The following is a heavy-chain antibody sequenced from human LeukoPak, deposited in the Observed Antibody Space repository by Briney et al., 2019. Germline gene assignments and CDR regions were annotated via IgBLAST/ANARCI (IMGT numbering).Heavy chain of an antibody. J-gene: IGHJ4*02. CDR1: GYSFSKFG. D-gene: IGHD6-13*01. Sequence: ASVEVSCKTSGYSFSKFGISWVRRAPGKGLEGMGWISAQNGDTYYAQQVQGRVTMTTDTSTGTAYMELKSLTSDDTAVYYCVREPAGYSSTWPYDYWGQGTLVTVSS. V-gene: IGHV1-18*01. CDR3: VREPAGYSSTWPYDY. CDR2: ISAQNGDT.